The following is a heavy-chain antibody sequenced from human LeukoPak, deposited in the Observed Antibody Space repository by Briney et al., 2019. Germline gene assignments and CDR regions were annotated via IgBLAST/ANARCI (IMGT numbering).Heavy chain of an antibody. J-gene: IGHJ4*02. CDR2: IYYSGST. CDR3: ARGRCGGGSCYVGDY. V-gene: IGHV4-59*01. CDR1: GGSISSYF. Sequence: SETLSLTCTVSGGSISSYFWSWIRQPPGKGLEWIGYIYYSGSTNYNPSLKSRVTISVDTSKNQFSLKLSSVTAADTAVYYCARGRCGGGSCYVGDYWGQGTLVTVSS. D-gene: IGHD2-15*01.